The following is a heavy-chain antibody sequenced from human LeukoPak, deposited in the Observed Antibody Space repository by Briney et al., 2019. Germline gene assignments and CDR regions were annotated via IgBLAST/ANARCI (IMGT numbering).Heavy chain of an antibody. CDR2: INPNSGGT. V-gene: IGHV1-2*02. J-gene: IGHJ6*02. CDR1: GYTFTGYY. D-gene: IGHD2-21*02. CDR3: ARLCGGDCFYYYGMDV. Sequence: ASVKVSCKASGYTFTGYYMHWVRPAAGQGLEWMGWINPNSGGTNYAQKSQGRVTMTRDTSISTAYMELSRLRSDDTAVYYCARLCGGDCFYYYGMDVWGQGTTVTVSS.